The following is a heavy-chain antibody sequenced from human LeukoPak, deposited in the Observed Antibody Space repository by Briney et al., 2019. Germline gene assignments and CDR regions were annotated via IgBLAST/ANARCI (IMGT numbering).Heavy chain of an antibody. D-gene: IGHD5-12*01. CDR1: GYTFTSYG. CDR2: ISAYNGNT. Sequence: GASVRVSCKASGYTFTSYGISWVRQAPGQGLEWMGWISAYNGNTNYAQKLQGRVTMTTDTSTSTAYMELRSLRSDDTAVYYCARDRGYDSSDAFDIWGQGTMVTVSS. J-gene: IGHJ3*02. CDR3: ARDRGYDSSDAFDI. V-gene: IGHV1-18*01.